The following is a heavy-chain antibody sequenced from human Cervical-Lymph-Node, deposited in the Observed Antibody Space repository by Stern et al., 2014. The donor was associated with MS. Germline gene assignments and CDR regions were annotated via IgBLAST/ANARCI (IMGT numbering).Heavy chain of an antibody. D-gene: IGHD6-13*01. CDR2: IYWDDDK. Sequence: QVTLRESGPTLVKPTQTLTLTCTFSGFSLSTSAVGVGWIRQPPGKALEWLALIYWDDDKRYSPSLKSMLTITKDTSKTQVVLTMTNMDPVDTATYYCAHGYSSSWSFDYWGQGTLVTVSS. CDR1: GFSLSTSAVG. CDR3: AHGYSSSWSFDY. V-gene: IGHV2-5*02. J-gene: IGHJ4*02.